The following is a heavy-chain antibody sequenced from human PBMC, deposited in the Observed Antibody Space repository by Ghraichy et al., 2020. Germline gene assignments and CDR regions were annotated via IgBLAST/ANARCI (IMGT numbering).Heavy chain of an antibody. CDR3: VSDWTYTRQLYD. Sequence: SETLSLTCTVSGGSISSSSYYWGWIRQPPGKGLEWIGHIYFGGSTYYNPSLKSRVTISADASKNQFSLKMRSVTAADTAVYYCVSDWTYTRQLYDWGQGTLVTVSS. D-gene: IGHD2/OR15-2a*01. V-gene: IGHV4-39*01. CDR2: IYFGGST. J-gene: IGHJ4*02. CDR1: GGSISSSSYY.